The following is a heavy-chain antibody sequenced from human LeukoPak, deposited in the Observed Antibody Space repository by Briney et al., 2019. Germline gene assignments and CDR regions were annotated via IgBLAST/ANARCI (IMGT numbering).Heavy chain of an antibody. D-gene: IGHD3-16*01. CDR3: ARTYAYVRDAFEI. CDR1: GGSINSDY. Sequence: PSESLSLTCTVSGGSINSDYRSWIRQPPGKGLEWIGYIYHSGSTNYNPSLKSRVTISVDMSKNQFSLKLSSVTAADTAVYYCARTYAYVRDAFEISGQGTMVTVSS. CDR2: IYHSGST. J-gene: IGHJ3*02. V-gene: IGHV4-59*08.